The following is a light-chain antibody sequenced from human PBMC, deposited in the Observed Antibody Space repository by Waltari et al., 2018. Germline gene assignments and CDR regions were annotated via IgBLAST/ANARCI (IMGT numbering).Light chain of an antibody. Sequence: QSALTQPPSASGSPGQSVTLSSPGSGSDCRHHDFVSWYQQHPGKAPKVILYEVSKRSSGVPDRFSGSKSGNTASLTVSGLQAEDEADYYCSSFAGRWIFGGGTKLTVL. CDR1: GSDCRHHDF. J-gene: IGLJ2*01. V-gene: IGLV2-8*01. CDR3: SSFAGRWI. CDR2: EVS.